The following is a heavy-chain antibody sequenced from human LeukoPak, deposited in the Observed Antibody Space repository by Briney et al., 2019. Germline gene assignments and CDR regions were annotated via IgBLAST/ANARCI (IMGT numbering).Heavy chain of an antibody. V-gene: IGHV3-48*03. Sequence: GGSLRLSCAASGFTFSSYAMNWVRQAPGKGLEWVSYISSSGSIIYYADSVKGRFTISRDNAKNSLYLQMNSLRAEDTAVYYCAGEELLAVAGTDWFDPWGQGTLVTVSS. J-gene: IGHJ5*02. CDR1: GFTFSSYA. D-gene: IGHD6-19*01. CDR2: ISSSGSII. CDR3: AGEELLAVAGTDWFDP.